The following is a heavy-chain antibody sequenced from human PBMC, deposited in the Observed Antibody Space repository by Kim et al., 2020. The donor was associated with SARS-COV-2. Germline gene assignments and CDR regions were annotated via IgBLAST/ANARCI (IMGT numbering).Heavy chain of an antibody. V-gene: IGHV1-69*13. CDR2: IIPIFGTA. CDR1: GGTFSSYA. J-gene: IGHJ6*02. CDR3: ARDTPLLGVALNGMDV. D-gene: IGHD2-15*01. Sequence: SVKVSCKASGGTFSSYAISWVRQAPGQGLEWMGGIIPIFGTANYAQKFQGRVTITADESTSTAYMELSSLRSEDTAVYYCARDTPLLGVALNGMDVWGQGTTVTVSS.